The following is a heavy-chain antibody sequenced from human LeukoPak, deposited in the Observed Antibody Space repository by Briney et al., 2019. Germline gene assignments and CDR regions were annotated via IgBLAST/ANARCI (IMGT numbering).Heavy chain of an antibody. CDR1: GYTFTGYY. J-gene: IGHJ4*02. CDR2: INPNSGGA. Sequence: ASVKVSCKASGYTFTGYYMHWVRQAPGQGLEWMGWINPNSGGAKYAQKFQGRVTMTGDTATGTAYMELSGLTSDDTAVYYCARGRGVAVTGTIDYWGQGTLVTVS. V-gene: IGHV1-2*02. CDR3: ARGRGVAVTGTIDY. D-gene: IGHD6-19*01.